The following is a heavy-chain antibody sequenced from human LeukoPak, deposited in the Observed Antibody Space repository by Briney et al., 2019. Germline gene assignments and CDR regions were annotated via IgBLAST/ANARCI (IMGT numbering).Heavy chain of an antibody. V-gene: IGHV3-30*18. CDR1: GFTFSSYG. CDR2: ISYDGSNK. D-gene: IGHD4-23*01. J-gene: IGHJ3*02. CDR3: AKKGVRDGGNALGAFDI. Sequence: PGGSLRLSCAASGFTFSSYGMHWVRQAPGKGLEWVAVISYDGSNKYYADSVKGRFTISRDNSKNTLYLQMNSLRAEDTAVYYCAKKGVRDGGNALGAFDIWGQGTMVTVSS.